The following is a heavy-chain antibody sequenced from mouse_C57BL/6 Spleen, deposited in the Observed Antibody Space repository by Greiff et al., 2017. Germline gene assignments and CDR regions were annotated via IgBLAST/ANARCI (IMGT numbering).Heavy chain of an antibody. J-gene: IGHJ1*03. D-gene: IGHD2-3*01. CDR2: IWSDGST. CDR1: GFSLTSYG. CDR3: ARHDGYHWYFDV. Sequence: VQVVESGPGLVAPSQSLSITCTVSGFSLTSYGVHWVRQPPGKGLEWLVVIWSDGSTTYNSALKSRLSISKDNSKIQVFLKMNSLQTDDTAMYYCARHDGYHWYFDVWGTGTTVTVSS. V-gene: IGHV2-6-1*01.